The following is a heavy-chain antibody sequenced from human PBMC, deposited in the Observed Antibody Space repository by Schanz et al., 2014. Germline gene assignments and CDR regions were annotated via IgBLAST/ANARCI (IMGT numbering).Heavy chain of an antibody. Sequence: QVQLVQSGAEVRKPGASVKVSCKASGYTFSDSYVHWVRQAPGQGLEWMGMINPSGGSTTYAQKFQGRVTMTTDTSTSTSYMELTSLRFDDTAIYYCARAKRFGDMDVWGQGTMVTVSS. V-gene: IGHV1-46*01. CDR2: INPSGGST. J-gene: IGHJ3*01. CDR1: GYTFSDSY. D-gene: IGHD3-10*01. CDR3: ARAKRFGDMDV.